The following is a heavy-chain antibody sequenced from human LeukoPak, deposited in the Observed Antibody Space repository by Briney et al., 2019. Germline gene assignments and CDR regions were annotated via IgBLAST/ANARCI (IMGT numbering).Heavy chain of an antibody. Sequence: GGSLRLSCAASGFTFSSYAMNWVRQAPGKGLESVSAISSSGSSTYYADSVKGRFTISRDNSKDTLYLQMNSLRAEDTAVYYCAKDRGQLVPKYNWFDPWGQGTLVTVSS. CDR1: GFTFSSYA. CDR2: ISSSGSST. D-gene: IGHD6-6*01. J-gene: IGHJ5*02. CDR3: AKDRGQLVPKYNWFDP. V-gene: IGHV3-23*01.